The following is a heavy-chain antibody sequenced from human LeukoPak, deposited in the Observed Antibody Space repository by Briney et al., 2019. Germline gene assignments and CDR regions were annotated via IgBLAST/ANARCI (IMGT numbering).Heavy chain of an antibody. CDR1: GYKFISHY. V-gene: IGHV1-2*02. Sequence: ASVRVSCKASGYKFISHYLQWVRQAPGLGPEWMGWMHGGNGNTRYAEKFEGRVTMTRDTSTSTAYMDLSSLTSDDTAVYYCAREGSYCVGGDCYSFDFWGQGTLATVSS. CDR3: AREGSYCVGGDCYSFDF. D-gene: IGHD2-21*02. J-gene: IGHJ4*02. CDR2: MHGGNGNT.